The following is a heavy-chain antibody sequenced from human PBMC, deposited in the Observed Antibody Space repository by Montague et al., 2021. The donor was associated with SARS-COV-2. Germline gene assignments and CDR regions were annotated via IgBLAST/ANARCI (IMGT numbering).Heavy chain of an antibody. Sequence: SLRLSCAASGFTVSSNYMSWVRQAPGKGLEWVSVIYSGGSTYYAYSVKGRFTISRDNSKNTLYLQMNSLRAEDTAVYYCARDRRIVGALYYYYGMDVWGQGTTVTVSS. D-gene: IGHD1-26*01. CDR2: IYSGGST. V-gene: IGHV3-53*01. J-gene: IGHJ6*02. CDR1: GFTVSSNY. CDR3: ARDRRIVGALYYYYGMDV.